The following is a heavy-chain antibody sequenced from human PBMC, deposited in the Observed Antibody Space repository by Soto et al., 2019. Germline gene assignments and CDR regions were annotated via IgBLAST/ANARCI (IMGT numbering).Heavy chain of an antibody. CDR3: AKHEGYCSTTTCCNFDY. D-gene: IGHD2-2*01. J-gene: IGHJ4*02. CDR1: GFTFTSYW. Sequence: GESLKISCKGSGFTFTSYWIAWVRQMPGKGLEWMGIIYPGDSDSSYSPSFQGQVTISADKSINTAYLHWSSLKASDTAIYYCAKHEGYCSTTTCCNFDYWGQGTLVTVSS. CDR2: IYPGDSDS. V-gene: IGHV5-51*01.